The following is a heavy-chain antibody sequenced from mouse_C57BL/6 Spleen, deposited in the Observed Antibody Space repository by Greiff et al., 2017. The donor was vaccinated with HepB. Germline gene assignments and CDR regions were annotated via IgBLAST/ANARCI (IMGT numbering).Heavy chain of an antibody. CDR1: GYTFTSYW. V-gene: IGHV1-50*01. Sequence: QVQLQQSGAELVKPGASVKLSCKASGYTFTSYWMQWVKQRPGQGLEWIGEIDPSDSYTNYNQKFKGKATLTVDTSSSTAYMQLSSLTSEDSAVYYCARIGTIAYWGQGTLVTVSA. CDR3: ARIGTIAY. CDR2: IDPSDSYT. J-gene: IGHJ3*01. D-gene: IGHD2-14*01.